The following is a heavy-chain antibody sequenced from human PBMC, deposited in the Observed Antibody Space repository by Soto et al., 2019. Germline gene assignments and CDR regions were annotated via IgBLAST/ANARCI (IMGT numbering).Heavy chain of an antibody. J-gene: IGHJ6*02. Sequence: QITLRESGPTVVRPTQTLTLTCTFSGFSLSTNGVGVGWIRQPPGRALVWLAFIYWDDFRRYSPSLKSRLTATHDTHNNKAVLTMSNMDPVDTSTYYGVHSGGYSLIAVTNWGGMDVCGQGNTVTVPS. CDR1: GFSLSTNGVG. CDR2: IYWDDFR. CDR3: VHSGGYSLIAVTNWGGMDV. V-gene: IGHV2-5*02. D-gene: IGHD5-12*01.